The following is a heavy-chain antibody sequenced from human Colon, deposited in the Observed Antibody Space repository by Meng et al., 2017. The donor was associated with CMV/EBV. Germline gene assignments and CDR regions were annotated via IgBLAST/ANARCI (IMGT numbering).Heavy chain of an antibody. J-gene: IGHJ4*02. D-gene: IGHD2-15*01. V-gene: IGHV1-18*01. Sequence: ASVKVSCKASGYTFTRYDISWVRQAPGQGLEWMGWISGNNANTKYAQKFQGKVPMTIDTSTGTAYMELRGLTSDDTAVYYCARHLGTLGYCSGANCNPAIYWGQGTLVTVSS. CDR3: ARHLGTLGYCSGANCNPAIY. CDR1: GYTFTRYD. CDR2: ISGNNANT.